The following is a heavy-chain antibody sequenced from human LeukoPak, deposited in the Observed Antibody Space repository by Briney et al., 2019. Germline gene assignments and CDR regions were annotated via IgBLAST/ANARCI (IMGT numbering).Heavy chain of an antibody. CDR2: INSDGSST. CDR3: ARVGGSNAFDI. CDR1: GFTVSSNY. V-gene: IGHV3-74*01. J-gene: IGHJ3*02. D-gene: IGHD1-26*01. Sequence: GGSPRLSCAASGFTVSSNYMSWVRQAPGQGLVWVSPINSDGSSTSYADSVKGRFTISRDNAKNTLSLQMNSLRAEDTAVYYCARVGGSNAFDIWGQGTMVIVSS.